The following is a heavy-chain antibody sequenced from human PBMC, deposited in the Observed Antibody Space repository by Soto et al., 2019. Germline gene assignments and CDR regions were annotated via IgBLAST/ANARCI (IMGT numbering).Heavy chain of an antibody. V-gene: IGHV1-18*01. J-gene: IGHJ6*02. CDR2: ISAYNGNT. CDR1: GGTFGNSA. Sequence: GASVKVSCKASGGTFGNSAISWVRQAPGQGLEWMGWISAYNGNTNYAQKLQGRVTMTTDTSTSTAYMELRSLRSDDTAVYYCARDPPPMDVWGQGTTVTVSS. CDR3: ARDPPPMDV.